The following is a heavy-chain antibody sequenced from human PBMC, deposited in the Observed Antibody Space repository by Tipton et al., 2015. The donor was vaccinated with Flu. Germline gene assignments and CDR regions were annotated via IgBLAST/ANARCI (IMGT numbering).Heavy chain of an antibody. D-gene: IGHD5-12*01. Sequence: TLSLTCTVSGGSISSFYWSWIRQPPGKGLEWIGYIYSSARTNYNSSLESRVTISVDTSKNQFSLNLSSVTAADTAVYYCARGATRRPFSGYDYTGYWGQGTLVTVSS. CDR2: IYSSART. CDR3: ARGATRRPFSGYDYTGY. V-gene: IGHV4-59*01. J-gene: IGHJ4*02. CDR1: GGSISSFY.